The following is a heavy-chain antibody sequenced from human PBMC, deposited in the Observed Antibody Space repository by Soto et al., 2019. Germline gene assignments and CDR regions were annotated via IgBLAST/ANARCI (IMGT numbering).Heavy chain of an antibody. D-gene: IGHD3-22*01. CDR3: ARGTYYYDSSRYYGY. J-gene: IGHJ4*02. CDR2: ISSSSSYI. Sequence: EVQLVEPGGGLVQPGGSLRLSCAASGFTFSTYSMNWVRQAPGKGLEWVSSISSSSSYIYYADSVKGRFTISRDNAKNSLYLQMNSLRAEDTAVDYCARGTYYYDSSRYYGYWGQGTLVTVSS. V-gene: IGHV3-21*01. CDR1: GFTFSTYS.